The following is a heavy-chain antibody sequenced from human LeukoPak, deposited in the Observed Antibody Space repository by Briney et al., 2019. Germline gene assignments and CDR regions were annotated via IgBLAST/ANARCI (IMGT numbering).Heavy chain of an antibody. CDR3: AKARYGDYGDFREEWDFDY. CDR1: GFTFSSYA. J-gene: IGHJ4*02. D-gene: IGHD4-17*01. Sequence: PGGSLRLSCAASGFTFSSYAMSWVRQAPGKGLEWVSAISGSGGSTYYADSVKGRFTISRDNSKNTLYLQMNSLRAEDTAVYYCAKARYGDYGDFREEWDFDYWGQGTLVTVSS. CDR2: ISGSGGST. V-gene: IGHV3-23*01.